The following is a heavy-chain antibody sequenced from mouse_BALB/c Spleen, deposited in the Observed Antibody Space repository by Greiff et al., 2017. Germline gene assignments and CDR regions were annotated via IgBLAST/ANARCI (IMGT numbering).Heavy chain of an antibody. CDR3: AREGTGTFDY. V-gene: IGHV5-6*01. Sequence: EVKLQESGGDLVKPGGSLKLSCAASGFTFSSYGMSWVRQTPDKRLEWVATISSGGSYTYYPDSVKGRFTISRDNAKNTLYLQMSSLKSEDTAMYYCAREGTGTFDYWGQGTTLTVSS. J-gene: IGHJ2*01. D-gene: IGHD4-1*01. CDR1: GFTFSSYG. CDR2: ISSGGSYT.